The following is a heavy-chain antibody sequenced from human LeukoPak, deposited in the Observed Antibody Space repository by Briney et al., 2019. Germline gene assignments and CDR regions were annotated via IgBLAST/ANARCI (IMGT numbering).Heavy chain of an antibody. Sequence: SETLSLTCTVSGGSISSGGYYWSWIRQHPGKGLEWIGYIYYSGSTYYNPSLKSRVTISVDTSKNQFSLKLSSVTAADTAVYYCVSTSTTGGYYFDYWGQGTLVTVSS. D-gene: IGHD1-1*01. CDR3: VSTSTTGGYYFDY. CDR1: GGSISSGGYY. V-gene: IGHV4-31*03. CDR2: IYYSGST. J-gene: IGHJ4*02.